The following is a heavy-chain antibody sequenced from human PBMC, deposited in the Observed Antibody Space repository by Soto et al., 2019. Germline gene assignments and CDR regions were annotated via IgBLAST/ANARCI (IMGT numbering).Heavy chain of an antibody. V-gene: IGHV4-31*03. D-gene: IGHD3-16*02. CDR3: ARYRFTGSWSKFDY. CDR1: GLTITSTSYH. J-gene: IGHJ4*02. CDR2: IFFNGTT. Sequence: PSETLSLTCSVSGLTITSTSYHWTWIRQHPGKGQEWVGNIFFNGTTSYSTSFKSRLTLWLDTSKKQFSLSLSSVTAADTAVYYCARYRFTGSWSKFDYWGRGTLVTVSS.